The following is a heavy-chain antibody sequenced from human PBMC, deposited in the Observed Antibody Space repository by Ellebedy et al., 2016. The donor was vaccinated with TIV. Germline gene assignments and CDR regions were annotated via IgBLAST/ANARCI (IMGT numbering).Heavy chain of an antibody. CDR3: ARALSRTKKGGWFDP. J-gene: IGHJ5*02. CDR1: GGSISSSGYS. CDR2: IYHSGST. V-gene: IGHV4-30-2*01. D-gene: IGHD1-7*01. Sequence: SETLSLTCAVSGGSISSSGYSWSWIRQPPGKGLEWIGYIYHSGSTYYNPSLKSRVTISVDRSKNQFSLKLSSVTAADTAVYYCARALSRTKKGGWFDPWGQGTLVTVSS.